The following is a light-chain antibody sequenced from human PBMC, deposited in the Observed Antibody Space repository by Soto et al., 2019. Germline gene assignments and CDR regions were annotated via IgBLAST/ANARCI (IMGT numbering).Light chain of an antibody. J-gene: IGLJ2*01. Sequence: QSVLTQPPSASGTPGQRVTISCSGGSSNIGTNTVSWYQQVPGTAPKIVMYGNGQRSSGVPDRFSGSKSGTSASLAISGLQSEDEADYYCAAWDAGLNGWIFGGGTKVTVL. V-gene: IGLV1-44*01. CDR1: SSNIGTNT. CDR2: GNG. CDR3: AAWDAGLNGWI.